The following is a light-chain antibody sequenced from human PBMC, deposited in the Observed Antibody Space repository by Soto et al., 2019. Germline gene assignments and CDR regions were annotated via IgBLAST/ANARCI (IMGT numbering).Light chain of an antibody. CDR2: GAS. Sequence: EIVLMQSPGTLSLSAGERATLSCRASQTISSNYLAWYQQKPGQAPRLLIFGASYRATGIPDRFSGSGSGTDFTLTISRLEPEDFAVYYCQQYGRSPPEFTFGPGTKVDIK. J-gene: IGKJ3*01. V-gene: IGKV3-20*01. CDR3: QQYGRSPPEFT. CDR1: QTISSNY.